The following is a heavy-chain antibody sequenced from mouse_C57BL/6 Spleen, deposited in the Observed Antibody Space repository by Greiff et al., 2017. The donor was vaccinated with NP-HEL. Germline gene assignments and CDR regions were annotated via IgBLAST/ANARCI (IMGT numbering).Heavy chain of an antibody. J-gene: IGHJ2*01. V-gene: IGHV1-15*01. D-gene: IGHD1-1*01. CDR3: TREGTTPSGVFDY. CDR2: IDPETGGT. CDR1: GYTFTDYE. Sequence: VQLQQSGAELVRPGASVTLSCKASGYTFTDYEMHWVKQTPVHGLEWIGAIDPETGGTAYNQKFKGKAILTADKSSSTAYMELRSLTSEDSAVYYCTREGTTPSGVFDYWGQGTTLTVSS.